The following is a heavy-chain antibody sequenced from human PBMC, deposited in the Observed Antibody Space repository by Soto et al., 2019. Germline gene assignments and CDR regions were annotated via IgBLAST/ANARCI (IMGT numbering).Heavy chain of an antibody. D-gene: IGHD6-13*01. Sequence: QVQLVQSGAEVKKPGSSVKVSCKASGGTFSSYTISWVRQAPGQGLEWMGRIIPILGIANYAQKFQGRVTLPADNPTRTAHMELSSLRSEDTAVYYSASYHSSWYPLLVGFDPWGQGTLVTVSS. CDR3: ASYHSSWYPLLVGFDP. J-gene: IGHJ5*02. CDR1: GGTFSSYT. CDR2: IIPILGIA. V-gene: IGHV1-69*02.